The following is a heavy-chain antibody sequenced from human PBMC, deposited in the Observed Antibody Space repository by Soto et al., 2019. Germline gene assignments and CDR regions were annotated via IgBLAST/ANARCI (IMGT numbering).Heavy chain of an antibody. CDR2: ISYDGSNK. V-gene: IGHV3-30*18. CDR3: AKAASSGWYGNYFDY. Sequence: GGSLRLSCAASGFTFSSYGMHWVRQAPGKGLEWVAVISYDGSNKYYADSVKGRFTISRDNSKNTLYLQMNSLRAEDTAVYYCAKAASSGWYGNYFDYWGQGTLVTVSS. CDR1: GFTFSSYG. D-gene: IGHD6-19*01. J-gene: IGHJ4*02.